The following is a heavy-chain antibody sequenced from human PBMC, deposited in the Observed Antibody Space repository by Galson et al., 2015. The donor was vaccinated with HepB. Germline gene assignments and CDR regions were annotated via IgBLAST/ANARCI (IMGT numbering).Heavy chain of an antibody. CDR1: GYTFTSYG. Sequence: SVKVSCKASGYTFTSYGISWVRQAPGQGLEWMGWISAYNGNTNYAQKLQGRVTMTTDTSTSTAYMELRSLRSDDTAVYYCARDRWDGYFTGAFDYWGQGTLVTVSS. D-gene: IGHD5-24*01. CDR3: ARDRWDGYFTGAFDY. CDR2: ISAYNGNT. V-gene: IGHV1-18*04. J-gene: IGHJ4*02.